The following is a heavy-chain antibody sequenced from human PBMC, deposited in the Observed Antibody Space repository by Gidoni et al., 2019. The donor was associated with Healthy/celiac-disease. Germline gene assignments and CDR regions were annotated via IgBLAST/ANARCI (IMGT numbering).Heavy chain of an antibody. CDR3: ARDNDLAPYYFDY. CDR2: IKQDGSEK. D-gene: IGHD1-1*01. Sequence: EVQLVESGGGLVQPGGSLRLSCAASGFTFSSYWMSWVRQAPGKGLEWVANIKQDGSEKYYVDSVKGRFTISRDNAKNSLYLQMNSLRAEDTAVYYCARDNDLAPYYFDYWGQGTLVTVSS. CDR1: GFTFSSYW. J-gene: IGHJ4*02. V-gene: IGHV3-7*01.